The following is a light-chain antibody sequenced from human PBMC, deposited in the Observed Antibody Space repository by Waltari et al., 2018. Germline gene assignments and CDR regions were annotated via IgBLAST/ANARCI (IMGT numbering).Light chain of an antibody. CDR2: GAS. J-gene: IGKJ2*01. V-gene: IGKV3-15*01. Sequence: EILMTQSPPTLSVSPGERATLSCRASQSISRNLAWYQQKPGQAPRLLIYGASTGATGIPARFSGSGSGTEFTLTISSLQSEDFAVYYCQQYNNWRTFGQGTKLEIK. CDR1: QSISRN. CDR3: QQYNNWRT.